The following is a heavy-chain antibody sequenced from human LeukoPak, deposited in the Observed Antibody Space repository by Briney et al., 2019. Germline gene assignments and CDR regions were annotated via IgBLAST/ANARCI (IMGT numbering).Heavy chain of an antibody. V-gene: IGHV3-74*01. CDR2: IYSDGRRT. CDR1: GFTFSSYW. J-gene: IGHJ4*02. CDR3: ARDAARSTLFDY. Sequence: GGSLRLSCAASGFTFSSYWMHWVRQAPGKGLVWVSRIYSDGRRTNYADSVKGRFTISRDNAKNTLYLQMNSLRAEDTAVYYCARDAARSTLFDYWGQGTLVTVSS. D-gene: IGHD6-25*01.